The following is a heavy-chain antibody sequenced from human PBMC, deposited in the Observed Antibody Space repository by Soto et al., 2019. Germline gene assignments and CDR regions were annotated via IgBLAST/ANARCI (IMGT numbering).Heavy chain of an antibody. CDR1: GVSFSSSGYY. J-gene: IGHJ6*02. D-gene: IGHD6-19*01. CDR3: ARAVLVEAGVMAHFYYGMDV. CDR2: IYYSGST. V-gene: IGHV4-31*03. Sequence: PSETLSLTCNVSGVSFSSSGYYWSWIRHHPGKGLEWIGYIYYSGSTNYNPSLRSRITISMHTSENQFSLKLSSMTAADTAVYYCARAVLVEAGVMAHFYYGMDVWGQGTTVTVSS.